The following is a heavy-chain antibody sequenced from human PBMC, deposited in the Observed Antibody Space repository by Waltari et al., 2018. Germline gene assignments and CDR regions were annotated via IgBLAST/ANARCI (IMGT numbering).Heavy chain of an antibody. Sequence: QVQLQQWGAGLLKPSETLSLPCAVYGGSFTAYLSGWIRQSPGKGLEWVGEINHSGSTNYNPSLKSRVTISVDTSKNQFSLKLSSMTAADTAVYYCARGVGSPHYFYGMDVWGQGTTVTVSS. CDR3: ARGVGSPHYFYGMDV. V-gene: IGHV4-34*01. D-gene: IGHD1-26*01. J-gene: IGHJ6*02. CDR2: INHSGST. CDR1: GGSFTAYL.